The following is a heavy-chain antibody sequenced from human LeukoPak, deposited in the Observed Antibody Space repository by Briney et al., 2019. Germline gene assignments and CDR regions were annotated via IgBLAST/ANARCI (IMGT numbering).Heavy chain of an antibody. D-gene: IGHD3-3*01. Sequence: TLSLTCTVSGGSISSGSYYWSWIRQPAGRGLEWIGRIYTSGSTNYNPSLKSRITISVDTSKNQFSLKLSSVTAADTAVYYCARSRRSGGKYYDFWSGYPEHYYFDYWGQGTLVTVSS. J-gene: IGHJ4*02. V-gene: IGHV4-61*02. CDR2: IYTSGST. CDR1: GGSISSGSYY. CDR3: ARSRRSGGKYYDFWSGYPEHYYFDY.